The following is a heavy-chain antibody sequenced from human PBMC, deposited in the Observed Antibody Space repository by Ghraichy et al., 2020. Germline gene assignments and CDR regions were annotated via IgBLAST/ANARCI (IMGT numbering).Heavy chain of an antibody. D-gene: IGHD2-2*01. CDR2: IKQDGSDK. CDR3: ARAPQYQVPLWAFDI. V-gene: IGHV3-7*01. J-gene: IGHJ3*02. Sequence: GESLNISCAASGFTFSSYWMSWVRQAPGKGLEWVANIKQDGSDKYYVDSVKGRFTISRDNAKNSLYLQMNSLRAEDTAVYYCARAPQYQVPLWAFDIWGQGTMVTVSS. CDR1: GFTFSSYW.